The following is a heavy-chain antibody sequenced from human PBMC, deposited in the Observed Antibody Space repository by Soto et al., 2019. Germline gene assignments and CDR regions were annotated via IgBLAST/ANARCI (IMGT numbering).Heavy chain of an antibody. CDR3: AHCPSLYCSGGSCYFEGYFDY. CDR1: GFSLSTSGVG. CDR2: IYWDDDK. J-gene: IGHJ4*02. V-gene: IGHV2-5*02. Sequence: SGPTLVKPTQTLTLTCTFSGFSLSTSGVGVGWIRQPPGKALEWLALIYWDDDKRYSPSLKSRLTITKDTSKNQVVLTMTNMDPVDTATYYCAHCPSLYCSGGSCYFEGYFDYWGQGTLVTVSS. D-gene: IGHD2-15*01.